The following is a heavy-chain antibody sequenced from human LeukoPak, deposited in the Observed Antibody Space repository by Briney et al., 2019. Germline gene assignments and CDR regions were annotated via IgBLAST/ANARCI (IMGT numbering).Heavy chain of an antibody. Sequence: PGGSLRLSCAASGFTFSNYGIHWVRQAPGKGLEWVAFIRYDGSNKHYADSVKGRFTISRDNSKNTLYLQMNSLRPEDTAVYSCAKDLSPMVGAKTFDYWGQGTLVTVSS. CDR3: AKDLSPMVGAKTFDY. V-gene: IGHV3-30*02. D-gene: IGHD1-26*01. J-gene: IGHJ4*02. CDR2: IRYDGSNK. CDR1: GFTFSNYG.